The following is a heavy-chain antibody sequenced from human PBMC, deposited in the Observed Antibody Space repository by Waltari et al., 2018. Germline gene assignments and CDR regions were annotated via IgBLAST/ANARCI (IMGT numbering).Heavy chain of an antibody. CDR2: INGDGSGT. J-gene: IGHJ4*02. Sequence: EVQLVESGGGLIQPGGSLRLSCAASGFTFNTYWMHWVRQVPGKGLVWVARINGDGSGTMYADSVKGRFTISSDNAKNTFYLQMNSLRVEDTAVYYCARDGAGDIDLDNWGQGTLVTVSS. D-gene: IGHD6-13*01. CDR3: ARDGAGDIDLDN. CDR1: GFTFNTYW. V-gene: IGHV3-74*03.